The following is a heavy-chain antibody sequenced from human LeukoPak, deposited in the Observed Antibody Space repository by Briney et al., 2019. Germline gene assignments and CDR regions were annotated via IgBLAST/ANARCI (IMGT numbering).Heavy chain of an antibody. Sequence: PAETLSLTCTVSGGSISSGGYYWSWTRQPPGKGLEWIGYIYYSGSTNYNPSLKSRVTISVDTSKNQFSLKLSSVTAADTAVYYCARHGHSHSSYYDFWSGLFRAGNWFDPWGQGTLVTVSS. J-gene: IGHJ5*02. CDR1: GGSISSGGYY. D-gene: IGHD3-3*01. CDR2: IYYSGST. V-gene: IGHV4-61*08. CDR3: ARHGHSHSSYYDFWSGLFRAGNWFDP.